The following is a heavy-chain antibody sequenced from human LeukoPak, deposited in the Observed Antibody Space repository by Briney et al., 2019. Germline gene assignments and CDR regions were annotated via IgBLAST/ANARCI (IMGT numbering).Heavy chain of an antibody. D-gene: IGHD5-24*01. Sequence: AGGSLRLSCAASGFTFSSYAMSWVRQAPGKGLEWVANIKQDGSEKYYVDSVKGRFTISRDNAKNSLYLQMNSLRAEDTAVYYCARDSMASYYFDYWGQGTLVTVSS. CDR1: GFTFSSYA. J-gene: IGHJ4*02. CDR3: ARDSMASYYFDY. CDR2: IKQDGSEK. V-gene: IGHV3-7*01.